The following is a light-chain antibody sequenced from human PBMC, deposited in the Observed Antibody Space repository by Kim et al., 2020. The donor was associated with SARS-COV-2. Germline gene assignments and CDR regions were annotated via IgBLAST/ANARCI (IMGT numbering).Light chain of an antibody. J-gene: IGLJ2*01. Sequence: SYELTQPPSMSVSPGRTASITCSGEKLGDKGACWYQQKAGQSPVLVMYQDSRRPSGIPERFSGFNSGDTATLTISGTQAMDEADYYCQAWDSSTVVFGG. CDR2: QDS. V-gene: IGLV3-1*01. CDR3: QAWDSSTVV. CDR1: KLGDKG.